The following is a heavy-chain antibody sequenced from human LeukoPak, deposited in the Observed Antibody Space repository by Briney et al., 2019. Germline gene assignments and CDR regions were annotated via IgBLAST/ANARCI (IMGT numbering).Heavy chain of an antibody. CDR2: IRYDGSNK. Sequence: GGSLRLSCAASGFTFNSYGMHWVRQAPGKGLEWVAFIRYDGSNKYYADSVKGRFTISRDNSKNTLYLQMNSLRAEDTAVYYCAKDYHYVWGSLSGYFDYWGQGTLVTVSS. D-gene: IGHD3-16*01. CDR1: GFTFNSYG. J-gene: IGHJ4*02. CDR3: AKDYHYVWGSLSGYFDY. V-gene: IGHV3-30*02.